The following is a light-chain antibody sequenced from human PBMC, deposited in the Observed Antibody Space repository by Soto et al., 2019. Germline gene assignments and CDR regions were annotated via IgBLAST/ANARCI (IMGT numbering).Light chain of an antibody. V-gene: IGLV1-40*01. CDR1: SSNIGTGYD. CDR2: GNN. J-gene: IGLJ2*01. CDR3: QSYDSSLSGVL. Sequence: QLVLTQPPSVSGAPGQRVTISCTGSSSNIGTGYDVHWYQQLPGTAPKLLIYGNNNRPSGVPDRFSGSKSGTSASLAITGLQAEDEADYYCQSYDSSLSGVLFGGGTKLTVL.